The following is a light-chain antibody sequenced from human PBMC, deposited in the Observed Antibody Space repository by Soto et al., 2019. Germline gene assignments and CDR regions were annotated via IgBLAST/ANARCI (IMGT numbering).Light chain of an antibody. Sequence: QLVLTQPPSASGTPGQRVTISCSGSSSNIGSNYVYWYQQLPGTAPKLLIYRNNQRPSGVPDRFSGSKSGTSASLAISGLRSEDEADYYCEAWDDSLSGWVFGGGTKLTVL. CDR3: EAWDDSLSGWV. CDR2: RNN. J-gene: IGLJ3*02. CDR1: SSNIGSNY. V-gene: IGLV1-47*01.